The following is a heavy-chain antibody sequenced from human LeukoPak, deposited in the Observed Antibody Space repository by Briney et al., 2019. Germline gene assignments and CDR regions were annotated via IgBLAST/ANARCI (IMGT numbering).Heavy chain of an antibody. Sequence: SETLPVTCADYGGSFSGYYWCWIHQPPGKGREWLGSIYYSGITYYNPSLKSRVPISVDTSKTKSPLNRSSWPPRDTAVYYCARLYYGSSGYYQICYFDYWGQGTLVTVSS. CDR3: ARLYYGSSGYYQICYFDY. D-gene: IGHD3-22*01. CDR1: GGSFSGYY. J-gene: IGHJ4*02. V-gene: IGHV4-34*01. CDR2: IYYSGIT.